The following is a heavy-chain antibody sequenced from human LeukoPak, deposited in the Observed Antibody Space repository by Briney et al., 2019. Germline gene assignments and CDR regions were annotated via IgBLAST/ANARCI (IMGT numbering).Heavy chain of an antibody. CDR1: GGSISSYY. D-gene: IGHD5-18*01. V-gene: IGHV4-59*01. Sequence: SETLSLTCTVSGGSISSYYWSWIRQPPGKGLEWIGYIYYSGSTNYNPSLKSRVAISVDTSKNQFSLKLSSVTAADTAVYYCARLDTAMAMYYFDYWGQGTPVTVSS. CDR2: IYYSGST. J-gene: IGHJ4*02. CDR3: ARLDTAMAMYYFDY.